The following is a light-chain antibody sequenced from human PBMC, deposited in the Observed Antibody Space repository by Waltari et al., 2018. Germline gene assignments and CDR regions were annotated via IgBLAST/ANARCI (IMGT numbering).Light chain of an antibody. Sequence: EIVMTQSPAILSVSPGESATLSCRASQGVSSHLAWYQQKPGQAPRLLIYGASTRATGVPVRFSGSGSGTEFTLTISSLQSEDFAAYYCQHYFNWPRTFGKGPKWKSN. CDR3: QHYFNWPRT. J-gene: IGKJ1*01. V-gene: IGKV3-15*01. CDR1: QGVSSH. CDR2: GAS.